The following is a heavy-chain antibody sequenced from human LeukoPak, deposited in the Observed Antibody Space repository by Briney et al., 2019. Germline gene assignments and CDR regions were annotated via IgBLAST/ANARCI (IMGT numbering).Heavy chain of an antibody. CDR2: IYIDGGT. Sequence: GGSLRLSCAASGFTVSSKYMSWVRQPPGKGLEWVSVIYIDGGTYYTDSVKGRFTISRDNSKNTLLLQMNSLRAEDTAVYYCARGHYSNRLGGQGTLVTVSS. V-gene: IGHV3-66*01. CDR1: GFTVSSKY. D-gene: IGHD2-2*01. CDR3: ARGHYSNRL. J-gene: IGHJ4*02.